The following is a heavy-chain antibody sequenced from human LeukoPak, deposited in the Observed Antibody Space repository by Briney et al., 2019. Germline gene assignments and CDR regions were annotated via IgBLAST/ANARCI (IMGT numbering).Heavy chain of an antibody. V-gene: IGHV4-34*01. D-gene: IGHD3-16*01. CDR1: GGSFSGYY. CDR2: INHSGST. CDR3: ASLYVPDFDY. Sequence: SETLSLTCAVYGGSFSGYYWSWIRQPPGKGLEWIGEINHSGSTNYNPSLKSRVTISVDTSKNQFSLKLSSVTAADTAVYYCASLYVPDFDYWGQGTLVTVSS. J-gene: IGHJ4*02.